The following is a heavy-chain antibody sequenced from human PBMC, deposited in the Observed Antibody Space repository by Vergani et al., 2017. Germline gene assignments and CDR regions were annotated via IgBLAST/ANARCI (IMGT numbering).Heavy chain of an antibody. J-gene: IGHJ6*03. CDR2: INSDGDST. V-gene: IGHV3-74*01. CDR1: GFTFRNYW. Sequence: VQLVESGGGLVQPGGSLRLSCTASGFTFRNYWMQWVRQAPGKGLMWISRINSDGDSTSYADSVKGRFTISRDNAKNTLYLQMDSLRAEDTAVYYCARDGWELLDYFYYMDVGGKGTTVTVSS. D-gene: IGHD1-26*01. CDR3: ARDGWELLDYFYYMDV.